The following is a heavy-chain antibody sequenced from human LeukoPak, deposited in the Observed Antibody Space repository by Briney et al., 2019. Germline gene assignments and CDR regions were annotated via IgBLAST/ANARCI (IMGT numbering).Heavy chain of an antibody. Sequence: PGGSLRLSCAASGFTFSTYWMHWVRQAPGKGLVWVARIKGDGSSTIYADSVKGRFTISRDNSKNTLYLQTSSLRAEDTAVYYCARDGSGWAYDYWGQGTLVTVSS. J-gene: IGHJ4*02. CDR2: IKGDGSST. V-gene: IGHV3-74*01. D-gene: IGHD6-19*01. CDR1: GFTFSTYW. CDR3: ARDGSGWAYDY.